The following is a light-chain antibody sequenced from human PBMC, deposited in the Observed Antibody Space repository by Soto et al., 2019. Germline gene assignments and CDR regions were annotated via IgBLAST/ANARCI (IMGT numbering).Light chain of an antibody. CDR3: SSSAGIYHYLV. CDR2: EVN. J-gene: IGLJ3*02. Sequence: QSALTQPASVSGSPGQSITISCTGTSSDVGAYDYVSWYQQHPGKAPRLLIYEVNKRPSGVPDRFSGSKSGYTASLTVSGLQTEDEAFYYCSSSAGIYHYLVFGGGTQLTVL. CDR1: SSDVGAYDY. V-gene: IGLV2-8*01.